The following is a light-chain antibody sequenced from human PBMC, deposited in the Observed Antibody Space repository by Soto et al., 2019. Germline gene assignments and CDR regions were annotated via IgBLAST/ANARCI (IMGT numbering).Light chain of an antibody. CDR2: AAS. V-gene: IGKV1-39*01. Sequence: DIQMTQSPSSLSASVGDRVTITCRASQSISSYLNWYQQKPGKAPKLLIYAASSLQSGVPSRFSGSVSGTDFTLTISSLQPEDFATYYCQQSYSTPPYTCGQGTKLEIK. CDR1: QSISSY. CDR3: QQSYSTPPYT. J-gene: IGKJ2*01.